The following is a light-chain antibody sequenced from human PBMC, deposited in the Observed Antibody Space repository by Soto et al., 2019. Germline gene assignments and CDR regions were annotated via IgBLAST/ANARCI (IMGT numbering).Light chain of an antibody. CDR2: GAS. Sequence: IVLTQSPGTLSLSPGERATLSCRASQSVTTQFAWYQQKPGQAPRLIIHGASSRATGVPDRITGSGSGTDFTLSISRLEPEDFAVYYCQQYGGSTRTFGQGTKVEIK. CDR3: QQYGGSTRT. V-gene: IGKV3-20*01. CDR1: QSVTTQ. J-gene: IGKJ1*01.